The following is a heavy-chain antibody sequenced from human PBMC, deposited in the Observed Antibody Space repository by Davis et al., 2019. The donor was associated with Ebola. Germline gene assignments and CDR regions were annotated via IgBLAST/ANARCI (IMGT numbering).Heavy chain of an antibody. D-gene: IGHD1-26*01. J-gene: IGHJ4*02. CDR3: ARIVGATYFDY. CDR1: GGSFSGYY. CDR2: INHSGST. V-gene: IGHV4-34*01. Sequence: SETLSLTCAVYGGSFSGYYWGWIRQPPGKGLEWIGEINHSGSTNYNPSLKSRVTISVDTSKKQFSLKLSSVTAADTAVYYCARIVGATYFDYWGQGTLVTVSS.